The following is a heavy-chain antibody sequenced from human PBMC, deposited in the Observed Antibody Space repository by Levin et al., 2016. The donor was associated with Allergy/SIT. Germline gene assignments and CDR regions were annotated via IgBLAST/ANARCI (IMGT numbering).Heavy chain of an antibody. Sequence: GESLKISCAASGFTFRSYAMHWVRQAPGRGLEWVAVIWSDGRIEYYGDSVKGRFTISRDNSKNTMYLQMNSLRDDDTAVYYCAREDRPWDAFDIWGQGTVVTVSS. CDR2: IWSDGRIE. CDR3: AREDRPWDAFDI. J-gene: IGHJ3*02. V-gene: IGHV3-33*01. CDR1: GFTFRSYA.